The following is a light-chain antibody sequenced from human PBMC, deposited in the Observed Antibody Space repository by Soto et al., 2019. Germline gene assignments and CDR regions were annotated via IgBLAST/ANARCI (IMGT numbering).Light chain of an antibody. V-gene: IGLV2-14*01. CDR2: VVS. CDR3: CSYAGSSLV. Sequence: QSALTQPASVSGSPGQSIAISCTGTSSDVGGYNYVSWHQQHPGKAPKVLISVVSNRPSGVSNRFSGSKSGNTASLTISGLQPEDEADYYCCSYAGSSLVFGGGTKLTVL. CDR1: SSDVGGYNY. J-gene: IGLJ2*01.